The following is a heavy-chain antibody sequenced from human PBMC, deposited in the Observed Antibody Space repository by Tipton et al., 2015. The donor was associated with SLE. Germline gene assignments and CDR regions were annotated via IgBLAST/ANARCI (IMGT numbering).Heavy chain of an antibody. D-gene: IGHD3-10*01. V-gene: IGHV4-34*01. J-gene: IGHJ5*02. CDR1: GRSFSGYY. CDR2: INHSGST. Sequence: TLSLTCAVYGRSFSGYYWSWIRQPPGKGLEWLGEINHSGSTNYNPSLKSRVTISVDTSKNQFSLKLTSVTAADTAVYYCARGAMVRGIIITWFDPWGQGTLVTVSS. CDR3: ARGAMVRGIIITWFDP.